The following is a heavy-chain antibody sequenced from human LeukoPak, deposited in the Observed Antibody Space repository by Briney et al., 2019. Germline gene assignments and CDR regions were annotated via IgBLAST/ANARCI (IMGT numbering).Heavy chain of an antibody. V-gene: IGHV3-48*04. CDR2: ISSSSSTI. J-gene: IGHJ4*02. CDR1: GFTFSIYS. CDR3: ARDRHLTSSWHYFDY. D-gene: IGHD6-13*01. Sequence: PGGSLRLSCAASGFTFSIYSMNWVRQAPGKGLEWLSYISSSSSTIYYADSVKGRFTISRDNAKNSLYLQMNSLRAEDTAVYYCARDRHLTSSWHYFDYWGQGTLVTVSS.